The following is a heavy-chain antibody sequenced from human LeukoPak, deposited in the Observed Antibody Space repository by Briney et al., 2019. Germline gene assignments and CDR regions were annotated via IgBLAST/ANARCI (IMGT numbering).Heavy chain of an antibody. CDR3: AKDHKDXVYFDH. D-gene: IGHD3/OR15-3a*01. V-gene: IGHV3-33*06. CDR2: IWYDGNKK. J-gene: IGHJ4*02. CDR1: GFTFRNYG. Sequence: GGSLRLSCAASGFTFRNYGMHWVRQAPGKGLEWVAVIWYDGNKKFYADSVKGRFTISRDNSKNTLYLQMDSLRAEDSAVYYCAKDHKDXVYFDHWGQGTLVTVSS.